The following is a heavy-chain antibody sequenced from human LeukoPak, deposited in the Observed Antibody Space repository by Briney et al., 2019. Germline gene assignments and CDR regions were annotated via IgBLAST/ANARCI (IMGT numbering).Heavy chain of an antibody. J-gene: IGHJ4*02. V-gene: IGHV1-69*05. CDR1: GGTFSSYA. Sequence: SVKVSCKASGGTFSSYAISWVRQAPGQGLEWMGRIIPIFGTANYAQKFQGRVTITTDESTSTAYMELSNLRSEDTAVYYCASTRDGYNQDWGQGTLVTVSS. CDR2: IIPIFGTA. CDR3: ASTRDGYNQD. D-gene: IGHD5-24*01.